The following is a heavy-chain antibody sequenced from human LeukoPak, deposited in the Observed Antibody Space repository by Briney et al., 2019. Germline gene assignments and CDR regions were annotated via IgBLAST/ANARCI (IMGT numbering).Heavy chain of an antibody. CDR3: ARATAESALSAG. J-gene: IGHJ4*02. D-gene: IGHD4/OR15-4a*01. CDR1: GFTFSSYA. CDR2: IKQDGSEK. Sequence: AGGSLRLSCAASGFTFSSYAMSWVRQAPGKGLEWVANIKQDGSEKYYVDSVKGRFTISRDNAKNSLYLQMNSLRAEDTAVYYCARATAESALSAGWGQGTLVTVSS. V-gene: IGHV3-7*01.